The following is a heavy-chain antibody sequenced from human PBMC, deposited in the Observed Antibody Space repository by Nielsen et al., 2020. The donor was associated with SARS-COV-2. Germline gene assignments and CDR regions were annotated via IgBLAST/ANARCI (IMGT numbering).Heavy chain of an antibody. V-gene: IGHV1-18*01. Sequence: WVRQAPGQGLEWMGWITTHNGLTNYAHKLQGRVTMTTDTSTSTVYMELRSLRSDDTAVYYCARDRDPTGANIVLLVAANQGMDVWGQGTTVTVPS. D-gene: IGHD2-15*01. CDR2: ITTHNGLT. J-gene: IGHJ6*02. CDR3: ARDRDPTGANIVLLVAANQGMDV.